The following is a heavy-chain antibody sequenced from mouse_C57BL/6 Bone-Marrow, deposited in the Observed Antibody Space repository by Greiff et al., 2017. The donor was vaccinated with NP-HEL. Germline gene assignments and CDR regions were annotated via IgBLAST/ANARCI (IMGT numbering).Heavy chain of an antibody. D-gene: IGHD2-1*01. Sequence: EVKLVESGGGLVKPGGSLKLSCAASGFTFSSYAMSWVRQTPEKRLEWVATISDGGSYAYYPANVKGRFTISRDNAKNNLYLQMSHLKSEDTAMYYCARNSGNYVHLDYWGQGTTLTVSS. V-gene: IGHV5-4*03. CDR2: ISDGGSYA. CDR1: GFTFSSYA. J-gene: IGHJ2*01. CDR3: ARNSGNYVHLDY.